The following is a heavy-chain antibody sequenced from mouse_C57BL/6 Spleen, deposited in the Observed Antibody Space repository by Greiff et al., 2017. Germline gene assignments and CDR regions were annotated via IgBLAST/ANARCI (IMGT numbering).Heavy chain of an antibody. Sequence: DVHLVESGGGLVQPKGSLKLSCAASGFSFNTYAMNWVRQAPGKGLEWVARIRSKSNNYATYYADSVKDRFTISRDDSESMLYLQMNNLKTEDTAMYYCVRRGLYYGSSYYAMDYWGQGTSVTVSS. CDR1: GFSFNTYA. D-gene: IGHD1-1*01. CDR3: VRRGLYYGSSYYAMDY. CDR2: IRSKSNNYAT. V-gene: IGHV10-1*01. J-gene: IGHJ4*01.